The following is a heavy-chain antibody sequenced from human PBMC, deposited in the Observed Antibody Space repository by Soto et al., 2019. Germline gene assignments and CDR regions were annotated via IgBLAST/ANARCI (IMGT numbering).Heavy chain of an antibody. J-gene: IGHJ3*02. CDR3: ARPGQLVDPSDAFDI. Sequence: GESLKISCKGSGYSFTSYWIGWVRQMPGKGLEWMGIIYPGDSDTRYSPSFQGQVTISADKSISTAYLQWSSLKASDTAMYYCARPGQLVDPSDAFDIWGQGTMVTVSS. D-gene: IGHD6-6*01. CDR1: GYSFTSYW. CDR2: IYPGDSDT. V-gene: IGHV5-51*01.